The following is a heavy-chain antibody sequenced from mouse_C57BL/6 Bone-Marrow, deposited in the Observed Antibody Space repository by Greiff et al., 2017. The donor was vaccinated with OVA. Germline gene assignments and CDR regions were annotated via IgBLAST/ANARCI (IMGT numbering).Heavy chain of an antibody. CDR1: GFTFSAYG. J-gene: IGHJ2*01. CDR3: ARRDYDEED. V-gene: IGHV5-17*01. Sequence: EVLLVESGGCLVKPGGSLQLSCAASGFTFSAYGMHWVRQAPEKGLEWVAYISSVSSTIYYADTVKGRFTISRDNAKNTLFLQMTSLRSEDTAMYYCARRDYDEEDWGQGTTLTVSS. D-gene: IGHD2-4*01. CDR2: ISSVSSTI.